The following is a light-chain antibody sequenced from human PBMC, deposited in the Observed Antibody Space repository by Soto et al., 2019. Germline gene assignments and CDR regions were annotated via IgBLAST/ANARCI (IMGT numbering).Light chain of an antibody. CDR1: TSDVGGYKY. CDR2: AVS. V-gene: IGLV2-8*01. Sequence: QSALTQPRSVSASPGQSVTISCTGTTSDVGGYKYVSWYQQHPGKAPQLMIYAVSERPSGVPDRFSGSKSGNTASLTVSGLQAEDEADYYCSSYADTNNLLFGGGTKVTVL. CDR3: SSYADTNNLL. J-gene: IGLJ2*01.